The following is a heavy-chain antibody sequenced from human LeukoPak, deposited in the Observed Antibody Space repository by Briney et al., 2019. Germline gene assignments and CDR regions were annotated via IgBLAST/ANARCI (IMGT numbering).Heavy chain of an antibody. Sequence: PGGSLRLSCAASGFTFSNYAVSWVRQAPGKGLEWVSAISGSGGSTYYADSVKGRFTISRDDSKNTAYLQMNSLKTEDTAVYYCTRHVPTTSPNYYYYYYMDVWGKGTTVTVSS. CDR1: GFTFSNYA. J-gene: IGHJ6*03. CDR3: TRHVPTTSPNYYYYYYMDV. V-gene: IGHV3-23*01. CDR2: ISGSGGST. D-gene: IGHD4-17*01.